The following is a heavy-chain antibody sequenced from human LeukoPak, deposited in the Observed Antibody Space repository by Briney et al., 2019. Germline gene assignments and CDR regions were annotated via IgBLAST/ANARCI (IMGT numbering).Heavy chain of an antibody. Sequence: ASVTVSCTASGYTFTSYGISWVRQAPGQGLEWMGWISAYNGNTNYAQKLQGRVTMTTDTSTSTAYMELRSLRSDDTAVYYCARVSDIVVVPAAGNWFDPWGQGTLVTVSS. CDR3: ARVSDIVVVPAAGNWFDP. D-gene: IGHD2-2*01. CDR1: GYTFTSYG. CDR2: ISAYNGNT. J-gene: IGHJ5*02. V-gene: IGHV1-18*01.